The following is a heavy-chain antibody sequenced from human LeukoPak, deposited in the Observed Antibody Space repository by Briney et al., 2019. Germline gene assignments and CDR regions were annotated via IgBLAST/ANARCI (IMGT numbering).Heavy chain of an antibody. V-gene: IGHV3-21*01. CDR2: VNTVSSYI. Sequence: GGSLRLSCAASGFTFSDYSMNWVRQAPGKGLEWVASVNTVSSYIYYSDSMRGRFTISRDNAKNSLFLQMNSLRAEDTAVYYCARLRRNSDRSDFFYYYDHWGQGTLVTVSS. CDR1: GFTFSDYS. J-gene: IGHJ4*02. D-gene: IGHD3-22*01. CDR3: ARLRRNSDRSDFFYYYDH.